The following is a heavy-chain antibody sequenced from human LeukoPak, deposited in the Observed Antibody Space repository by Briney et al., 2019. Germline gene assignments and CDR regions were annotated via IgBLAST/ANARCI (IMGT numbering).Heavy chain of an antibody. CDR1: GYTFTDYY. CDR3: ARGGRDYGGY. J-gene: IGHJ4*02. V-gene: IGHV1-2*02. Sequence: ASVRVSCKASGYTFTDYYVHWVRQAPGQGLECMGWINPKSGGTNYAQKFQGRVTMTRDTSISTAYMELGRLRSDDTAVYYCARGGRDYGGYWGQGTLVTVSS. CDR2: INPKSGGT.